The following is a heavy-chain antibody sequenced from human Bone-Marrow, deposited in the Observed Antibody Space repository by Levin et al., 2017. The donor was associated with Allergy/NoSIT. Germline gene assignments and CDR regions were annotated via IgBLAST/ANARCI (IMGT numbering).Heavy chain of an antibody. CDR2: IYYSGNT. Sequence: PLETLSLICTVSGGSISSGGYYWSWIRQHPGKGLEWIGYIYYSGNTYYNPSLKSRVSMSVVTSQNQFSLKVSSVTAADTAVYYCARYNGYDFDYWGQGILVTVSS. J-gene: IGHJ4*02. V-gene: IGHV4-31*03. CDR3: ARYNGYDFDY. D-gene: IGHD5-12*01. CDR1: GGSISSGGYY.